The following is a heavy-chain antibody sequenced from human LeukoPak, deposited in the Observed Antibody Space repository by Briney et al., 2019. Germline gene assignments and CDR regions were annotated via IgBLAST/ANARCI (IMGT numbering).Heavy chain of an antibody. V-gene: IGHV4-31*03. CDR2: IYYSGST. CDR1: GGSISSGGYY. Sequence: SQTLSLTCTVSGGSISSGGYYWSWIRQHPGKGLEWIGYIYYSGSTYYNPSLKSRATISVDTSKNQFSLKLSSVTAADTAVYYCARGAYGAAAFYYFDYWGQGTLVTVSS. J-gene: IGHJ4*02. D-gene: IGHD6-13*01. CDR3: ARGAYGAAAFYYFDY.